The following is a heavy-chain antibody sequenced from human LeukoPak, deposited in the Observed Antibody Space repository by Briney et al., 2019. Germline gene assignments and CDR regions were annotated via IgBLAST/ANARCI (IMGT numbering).Heavy chain of an antibody. CDR3: ARQIGPYSSGWYRGFDY. V-gene: IGHV1-69*13. J-gene: IGHJ4*02. Sequence: ASVKVSCKASGGTFSSYAISWVRQAPGQGLEWMGGIIPIFGTANYAQKFQGRVTITADESTSTAYMELSSLRSEDTAVYYCARQIGPYSSGWYRGFDYWGQGTLVTVSS. D-gene: IGHD6-19*01. CDR2: IIPIFGTA. CDR1: GGTFSSYA.